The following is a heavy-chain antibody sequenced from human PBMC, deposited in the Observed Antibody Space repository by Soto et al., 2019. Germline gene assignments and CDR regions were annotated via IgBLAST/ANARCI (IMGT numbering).Heavy chain of an antibody. V-gene: IGHV1-18*01. CDR3: ARAFFYQGSDSRGYSFDAFDF. J-gene: IGHJ3*01. Sequence: QVQLVQSGAEVKKPGASVKVSCKASGYTFTSSGMSWVRQAPGQGLKWMGWISAHTGSSEYAQRFQGRVTMTTDRSTSTAYMELRSLRSDDTAVYYCARAFFYQGSDSRGYSFDAFDFWGPGTLVTVSS. D-gene: IGHD3-22*01. CDR2: ISAHTGSS. CDR1: GYTFTSSG.